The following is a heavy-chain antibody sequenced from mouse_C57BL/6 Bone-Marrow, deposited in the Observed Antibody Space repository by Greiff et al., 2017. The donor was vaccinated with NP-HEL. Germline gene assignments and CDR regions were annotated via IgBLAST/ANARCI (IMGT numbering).Heavy chain of an antibody. D-gene: IGHD1-1*01. CDR2: INSDGGST. CDR1: EYEFPSHD. V-gene: IGHV5-2*01. CDR3: ARQVYYYGSSLYWYFDV. J-gene: IGHJ1*03. Sequence: EVQLVESGGGLVQPGESLKLSCESNEYEFPSHDMSWVRKTPEKRLELVAAINSDGGSTYYPDTMERRFILSRDNTKKTLYLQMSSLRSEDTALYYCARQVYYYGSSLYWYFDVWGTGTTVTVSS.